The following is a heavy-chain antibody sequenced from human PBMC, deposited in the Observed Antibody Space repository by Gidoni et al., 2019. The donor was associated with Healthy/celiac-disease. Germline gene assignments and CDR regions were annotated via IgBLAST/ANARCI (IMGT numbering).Heavy chain of an antibody. Sequence: QVQLVQSGAEVKKPGASVKVSCKASGYTFTSYYMHWVRQAPGQGLEWMGIINPSGGSTSYAQKFQGRVTMTRDTSTSTVYMELSSLRSEDTAVYYCARGRGQIQPRWNVLRFLEWSSAPHWFDPWGQGTLVTVSS. V-gene: IGHV1-46*01. CDR2: INPSGGST. D-gene: IGHD3-3*01. J-gene: IGHJ5*02. CDR1: GYTFTSYY. CDR3: ARGRGQIQPRWNVLRFLEWSSAPHWFDP.